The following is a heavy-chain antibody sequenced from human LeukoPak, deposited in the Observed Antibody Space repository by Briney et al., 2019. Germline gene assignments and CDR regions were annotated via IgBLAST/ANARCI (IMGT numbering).Heavy chain of an antibody. CDR1: GFTFSDYY. J-gene: IGHJ4*02. D-gene: IGHD3-22*01. Sequence: GGSLRLSCAASGFTFSDYYMSWIRQAPGKGLEWVSYISSSGSTIYYADSVKGRFAISRDNAKNSLYLQMNSLRAEDTAVYYCARDPRGYYDSSGYYSLDYWGQGTLVTVSS. V-gene: IGHV3-11*01. CDR2: ISSSGSTI. CDR3: ARDPRGYYDSSGYYSLDY.